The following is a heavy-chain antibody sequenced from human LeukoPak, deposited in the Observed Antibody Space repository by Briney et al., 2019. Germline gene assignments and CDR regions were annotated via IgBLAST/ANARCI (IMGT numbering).Heavy chain of an antibody. CDR3: ARDSREVDLGSVLLYYFDY. D-gene: IGHD2/OR15-2a*01. V-gene: IGHV1-2*02. CDR2: INPNSGGT. Sequence: ASVKVSCKASGYTFTGYYMHWVRQAPGQGLEWMGWINPNSGGTNYAQKFQGRVTMTRDTSISTAYMELSSLRSEDTAVYYCARDSREVDLGSVLLYYFDYWGQGTLVTVSS. CDR1: GYTFTGYY. J-gene: IGHJ4*02.